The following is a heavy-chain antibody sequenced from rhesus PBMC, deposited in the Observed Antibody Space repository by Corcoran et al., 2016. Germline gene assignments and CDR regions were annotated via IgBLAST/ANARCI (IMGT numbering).Heavy chain of an antibody. CDR1: GGSISSTY. D-gene: IGHD3-22*01. V-gene: IGHV4-173*01. J-gene: IGHJ4*01. Sequence: QLQLQESGPGLVKPSETLSLTCAVSGGSISSTYWTWIRQPPGKGLEWIGRFSGSSGSTDYNPSLKSRVTISTDTSQNQLSLKLTSVTAADTAVYYCLRDWGSDRVWGQGVLVTVSS. CDR2: FSGSSGST. CDR3: LRDWGSDRV.